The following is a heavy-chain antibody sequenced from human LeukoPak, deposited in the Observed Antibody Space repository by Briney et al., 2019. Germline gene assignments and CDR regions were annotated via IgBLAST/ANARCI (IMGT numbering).Heavy chain of an antibody. Sequence: PSETLSLTCTVSGGSVSSSSYYWGWIRQPPGKGLEWIGSIYYSGSTYYNPSLKSRVTITVDTSKNQFSLKLSSVTAADTAVYYCARINPGYDFWSGYPSRFDYWGQGTLVTVSS. CDR3: ARINPGYDFWSGYPSRFDY. V-gene: IGHV4-39*01. D-gene: IGHD3-3*01. J-gene: IGHJ4*02. CDR1: GGSVSSSSYY. CDR2: IYYSGST.